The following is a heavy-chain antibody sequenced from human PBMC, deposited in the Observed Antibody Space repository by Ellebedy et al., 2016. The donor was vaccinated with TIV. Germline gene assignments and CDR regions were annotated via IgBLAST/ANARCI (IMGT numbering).Heavy chain of an antibody. V-gene: IGHV1-24*01. CDR3: AREAPAGYYDSSGYYYYY. D-gene: IGHD3-22*01. Sequence: AASVKVSCKVSGYTLTELSMHWVRQAPGKGLEWMGGFDPEDGETIYAQKFQGRVTMTEDTSTDTAYMELSSLRSDDTAVYYCAREAPAGYYDSSGYYYYYWGQGTLVTVSS. CDR2: FDPEDGET. CDR1: GYTLTELS. J-gene: IGHJ4*02.